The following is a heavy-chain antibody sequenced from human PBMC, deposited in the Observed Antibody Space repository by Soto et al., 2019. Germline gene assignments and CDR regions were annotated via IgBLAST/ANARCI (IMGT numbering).Heavy chain of an antibody. CDR2: TYYRSKWSH. J-gene: IGHJ6*02. V-gene: IGHV6-1*01. Sequence: SQTLSLTCVISGDSVSSNSVAWNWIRQSPSGGLEWLGRTYYRSKWSHDYAVSVESRITINPDTSKNQFSLQLDSVTPADTATYYCARIPPFNSSFTVYGMDVWGQGTTVTVSS. D-gene: IGHD3-22*01. CDR1: GDSVSSNSVA. CDR3: ARIPPFNSSFTVYGMDV.